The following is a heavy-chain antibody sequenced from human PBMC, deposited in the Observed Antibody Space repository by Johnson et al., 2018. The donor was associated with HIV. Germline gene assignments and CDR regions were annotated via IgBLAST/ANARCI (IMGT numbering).Heavy chain of an antibody. Sequence: EMQLVESGGGLVKPGGSLRLSCAASGFSFTNAWMSWVRQAPGKGLEWVGRIKSETDDGTTHYFAPVKGRFTISRDNSKNTLCLQMNSLRPEDTAVYFCARPGIEAAGYDAFDIWGQGTMVTVSS. CDR2: IKSETDDGTT. D-gene: IGHD6-13*01. CDR3: ARPGIEAAGYDAFDI. CDR1: GFSFTNAW. J-gene: IGHJ3*02. V-gene: IGHV3-15*06.